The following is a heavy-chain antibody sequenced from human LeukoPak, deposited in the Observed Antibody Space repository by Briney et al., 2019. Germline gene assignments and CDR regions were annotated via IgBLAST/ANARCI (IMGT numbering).Heavy chain of an antibody. CDR2: ISAYNGNT. CDR3: ARDLCSSTSCYVDY. J-gene: IGHJ4*02. V-gene: IGHV1-18*01. D-gene: IGHD2-2*01. CDR1: GYTFTSYD. Sequence: ASVKVSCKASGYTFTSYDINWVRQAPGQGLEWMGWISAYNGNTNYAQKLQGRVTMTTDTSTSTAYMELRSLRSDDTAVYYCARDLCSSTSCYVDYWGQGTLVTVSS.